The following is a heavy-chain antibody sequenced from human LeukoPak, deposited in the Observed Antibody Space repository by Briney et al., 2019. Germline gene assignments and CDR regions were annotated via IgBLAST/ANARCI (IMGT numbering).Heavy chain of an antibody. CDR3: ARDRVAARGYYYYYMDV. V-gene: IGHV1-2*02. CDR1: GYTFTSYG. Sequence: ASVKVSCKASGYTFTSYGISWVRQAPGQGLEWMGWINPNSGGTNYAQKFQGRVTMTRDTSISTAYMELSRLRSDDTAVYYCARDRVAARGYYYYYMDVWGKGTTVTVSS. J-gene: IGHJ6*03. CDR2: INPNSGGT. D-gene: IGHD6-6*01.